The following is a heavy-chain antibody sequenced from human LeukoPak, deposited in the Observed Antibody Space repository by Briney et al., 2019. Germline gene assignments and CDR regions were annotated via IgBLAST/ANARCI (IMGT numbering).Heavy chain of an antibody. V-gene: IGHV3-23*01. D-gene: IGHD5-18*01. Sequence: GGSLRLSCVASGFTFSNYAMSWVRQAPEKGLDWVSVISGSAHKIRYADSVKGRFTFSRDNSENTVYLQMNNLRAEDTALYYCAGRVTGYSSGYVYWGQGTLVTVSS. CDR3: AGRVTGYSSGYVY. CDR1: GFTFSNYA. CDR2: ISGSAHKI. J-gene: IGHJ4*02.